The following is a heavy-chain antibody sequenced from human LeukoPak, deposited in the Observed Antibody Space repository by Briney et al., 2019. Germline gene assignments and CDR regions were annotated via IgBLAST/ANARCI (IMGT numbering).Heavy chain of an antibody. CDR1: GGSISGYY. J-gene: IGHJ4*02. Sequence: SETLSLTCTVSGGSISGYYWSWIRQPPGKGLEWIGEINHSGSTNYNPSLKSRVTISVNTSKNQFSLKLSSATAADTAVYYCARGPKKIFGVVIQKYYFDYWGQGTLVTVSS. V-gene: IGHV4-34*01. CDR2: INHSGST. CDR3: ARGPKKIFGVVIQKYYFDY. D-gene: IGHD3-3*01.